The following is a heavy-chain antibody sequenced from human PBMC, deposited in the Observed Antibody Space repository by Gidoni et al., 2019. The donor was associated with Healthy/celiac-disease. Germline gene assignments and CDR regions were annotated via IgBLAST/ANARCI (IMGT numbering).Heavy chain of an antibody. CDR1: GGSISRYY. J-gene: IGHJ4*02. CDR3: ARTFGRMPFDY. D-gene: IGHD3-3*01. Sequence: QVQLQASGPGLVKPSETLSLTCTVSGGSISRYYWSWTRQPPGKGLEWHGYIYYSGSTNYNPSLKSRVTISVDTSKNQFSLKLSSVTAADTAVYYCARTFGRMPFDYWGQGTLVTVSS. V-gene: IGHV4-59*01. CDR2: IYYSGST.